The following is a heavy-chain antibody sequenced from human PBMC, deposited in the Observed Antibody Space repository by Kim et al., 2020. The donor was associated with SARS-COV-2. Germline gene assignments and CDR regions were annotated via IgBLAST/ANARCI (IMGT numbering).Heavy chain of an antibody. CDR3: ARGRGPSGHPQAIAVAVWGFDP. CDR2: INHSGST. D-gene: IGHD6-19*01. Sequence: SETLSLTCAVYGGSFSGYYWSWIRQPPGKGLEWIGEINHSGSTNYNPSLKSRVTISVDTSKNQFSLKLSSVTAADTAVYYCARGRGPSGHPQAIAVAVWGFDPWGQGTLVTVSS. J-gene: IGHJ5*02. V-gene: IGHV4-34*01. CDR1: GGSFSGYY.